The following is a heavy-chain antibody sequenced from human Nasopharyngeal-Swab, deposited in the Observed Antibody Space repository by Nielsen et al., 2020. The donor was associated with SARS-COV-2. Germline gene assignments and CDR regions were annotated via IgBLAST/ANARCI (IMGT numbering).Heavy chain of an antibody. CDR2: ISGSGGST. Sequence: WIRQPPGKGLEWVSVISGSGGSTYYAGSVKGRFTISRDNSKNTLYLQMNSLRAEDTAVYYRARYDDYYDSSGYAYWGQGTLVTVSS. J-gene: IGHJ4*02. CDR3: ARYDDYYDSSGYAY. D-gene: IGHD3-22*01. V-gene: IGHV3-23*01.